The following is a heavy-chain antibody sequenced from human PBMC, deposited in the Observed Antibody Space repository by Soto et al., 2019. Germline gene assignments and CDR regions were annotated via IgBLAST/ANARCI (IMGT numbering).Heavy chain of an antibody. Sequence: GGSLRLSFAASGFTFSSYAMSWVRQAPGKGLEWVSAISGSGGSTYYADSVKGRFTISRDNSKNTLYLQMNSLRAEDTAVYYCAKMYSSSWKNNPKSWIDYWGQGTLVTVSS. CDR1: GFTFSSYA. CDR3: AKMYSSSWKNNPKSWIDY. D-gene: IGHD6-13*01. CDR2: ISGSGGST. J-gene: IGHJ4*02. V-gene: IGHV3-23*01.